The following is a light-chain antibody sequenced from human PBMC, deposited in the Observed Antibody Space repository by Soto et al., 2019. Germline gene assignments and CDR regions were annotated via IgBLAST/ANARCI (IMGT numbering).Light chain of an antibody. Sequence: QSVLTQPASVSGSPGQSITISCTGTSSDVGGYNYVSWYQQHPGKAPKLMIYEVSHRPSGVSNRFSGSKSGNTASLTISGLQAEDEADYYCSSYTSSSTLGVFGGGTKLTVL. CDR3: SSYTSSSTLGV. V-gene: IGLV2-14*01. J-gene: IGLJ2*01. CDR2: EVS. CDR1: SSDVGGYNY.